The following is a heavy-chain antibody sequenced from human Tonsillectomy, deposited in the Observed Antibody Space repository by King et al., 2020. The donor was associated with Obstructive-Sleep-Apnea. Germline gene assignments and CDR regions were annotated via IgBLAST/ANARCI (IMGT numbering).Heavy chain of an antibody. D-gene: IGHD6-6*01. J-gene: IGHJ4*02. V-gene: IGHV3-30-3*01. CDR1: GFTFSTYA. Sequence: VQLVEYGGGVVQPGRSLRLSCAVSGFTFSTYAMHWVRQAPGKGLEWVALISYDGTNRYYADSVKGRFTISRDNSENTLYLQMNSLRVEDTAVYYCARDISSRWVYSDSWGQGALVTVSS. CDR2: ISYDGTNR. CDR3: ARDISSRWVYSDS.